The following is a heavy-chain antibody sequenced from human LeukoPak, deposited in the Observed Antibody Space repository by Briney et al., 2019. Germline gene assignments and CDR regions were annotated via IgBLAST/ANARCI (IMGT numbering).Heavy chain of an antibody. V-gene: IGHV3-30*03. CDR3: ARGGGIQLWLHRRFTV. CDR2: ISYDGSNK. D-gene: IGHD5-18*01. CDR1: GSTFSSYG. Sequence: PGGSLRLSCAAYGSTFSSYGMHWVRQAPGKGLEWVAVISYDGSNKYNADSVRGRFTVSRDNSNNTLYLQMNSLITEDTAVYYCARGGGIQLWLHRRFTVWGQGTLVTVSS. J-gene: IGHJ4*02.